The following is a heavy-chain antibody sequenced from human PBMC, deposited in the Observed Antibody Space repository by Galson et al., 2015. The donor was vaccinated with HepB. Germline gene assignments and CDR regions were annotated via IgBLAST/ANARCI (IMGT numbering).Heavy chain of an antibody. V-gene: IGHV5-51*01. Sequence: QSGAEVKKPGESLKISCKGSGYSFTSYWIGWVRQMPGKGLEWMGIIYPGDSDTRYSPSFQGQVTISADESISTAYLQWSSLKASDTAMYYCARRYCSGGSCYLSVAFDIWGQGNPGHRLL. CDR3: ARRYCSGGSCYLSVAFDI. CDR1: GYSFTSYW. CDR2: IYPGDSDT. J-gene: IGHJ3*02. D-gene: IGHD2-15*01.